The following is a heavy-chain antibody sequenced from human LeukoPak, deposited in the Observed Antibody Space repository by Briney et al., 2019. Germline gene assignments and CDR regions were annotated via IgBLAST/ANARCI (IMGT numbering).Heavy chain of an antibody. D-gene: IGHD1-26*01. J-gene: IGHJ6*03. CDR2: IYYSGST. CDR3: ARSGSYYYYYMDV. V-gene: IGHV4-59*01. CDR1: GGSISSYY. Sequence: SETLSLTCTVSGGSISSYYWSWIRQPPGKGLEWIGYIYYSGSTSYNPSLKSRVTISVDTSKNQFSLKLSSVTAADTAVYYCARSGSYYYYYMDVWGKGTTVTVSS.